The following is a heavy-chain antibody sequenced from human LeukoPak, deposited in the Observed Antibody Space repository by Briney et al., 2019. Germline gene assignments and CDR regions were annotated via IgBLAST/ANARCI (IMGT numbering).Heavy chain of an antibody. D-gene: IGHD1-26*01. J-gene: IGHJ6*02. CDR3: ARDGGRGTYFYYGMDV. CDR2: ISYDGSNK. Sequence: GGSLGLSCAASGFTFSNHAIHWVRQAPGKGLEWVAVISYDGSNKYYADSVKGRFTISRDNSKNTLYLQMDSLRVEDTAVYFCARDGGRGTYFYYGMDVWGQGTTVTVSS. V-gene: IGHV3-30-3*01. CDR1: GFTFSNHA.